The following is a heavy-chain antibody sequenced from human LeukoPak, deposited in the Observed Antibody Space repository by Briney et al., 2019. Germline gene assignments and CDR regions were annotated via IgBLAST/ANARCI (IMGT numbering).Heavy chain of an antibody. Sequence: SETLSLTCAVYGGSFSGYYWSWIRQPPGKGLEWIGEINHSGSTNYNPSLKSRVTISVDTSKNQFSLKLSSVTAADTAVYYCARGPYDFWSGYLPWFDPWGQGTLVTASS. CDR3: ARGPYDFWSGYLPWFDP. D-gene: IGHD3-3*01. CDR1: GGSFSGYY. CDR2: INHSGST. J-gene: IGHJ5*02. V-gene: IGHV4-34*01.